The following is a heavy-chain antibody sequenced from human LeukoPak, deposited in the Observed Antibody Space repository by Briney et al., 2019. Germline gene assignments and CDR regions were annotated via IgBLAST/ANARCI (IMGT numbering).Heavy chain of an antibody. Sequence: GGSLRPSCAASGFTFSNYAMSWVRQTPGKGLKWVSTIGSNGDNTYYADSVKGRFTISRDNSNNTLYLQMNSLRAEDTAVYYCAKNYYDILTGYHYWGQGTLVTVSS. CDR1: GFTFSNYA. D-gene: IGHD3-9*01. V-gene: IGHV3-23*01. J-gene: IGHJ4*02. CDR2: IGSNGDNT. CDR3: AKNYYDILTGYHY.